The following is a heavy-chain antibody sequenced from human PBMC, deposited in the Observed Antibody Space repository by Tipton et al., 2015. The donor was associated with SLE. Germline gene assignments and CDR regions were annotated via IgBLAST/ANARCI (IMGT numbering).Heavy chain of an antibody. CDR2: IYTNGDI. V-gene: IGHV4-61*09. Sequence: TLSLTCSVSGGSISSGSFYWSWIRQPAGTGLEWIGHIYTNGDINYNPSLKSRVTISGDPSKNQFSLKLTSVTAADTAVYYCARSGGEPFYYESSGYYPDWGQGTTVTVSS. J-gene: IGHJ3*01. CDR1: GGSISSGSFY. D-gene: IGHD3-22*01. CDR3: ARSGGEPFYYESSGYYPD.